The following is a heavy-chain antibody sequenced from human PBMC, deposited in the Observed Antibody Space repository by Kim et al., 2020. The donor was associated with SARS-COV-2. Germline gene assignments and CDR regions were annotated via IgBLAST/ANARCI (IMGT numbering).Heavy chain of an antibody. CDR2: ITKSSSTI. D-gene: IGHD3-16*01. CDR1: GFTFSAYD. V-gene: IGHV3-48*02. CDR3: VRDRWGGAVDM. J-gene: IGHJ3*02. Sequence: GGSLRLSCATSGFTFSAYDMNWVRRAPGKGLEWLSFITKSSSTIYYANSVKGRSTISRDNAKNSLYLQMNSLRDEDTALYYCVRDRWGGAVDMWGQGT.